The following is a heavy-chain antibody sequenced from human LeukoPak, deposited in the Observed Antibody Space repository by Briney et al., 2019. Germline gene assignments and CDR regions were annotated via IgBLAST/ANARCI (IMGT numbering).Heavy chain of an antibody. CDR1: GGTVSSYV. CDR3: ARAEDQGRYFDWLPGFAP. Sequence: GSSVKVSCTASGGTVSSYVISWVRQAPGQGPEWMGGVLPIFGTAIYAQKWQGRVTITADESTSTAYMELRSLRSEDTAIYYCARAEDQGRYFDWLPGFAPWGQGTQVIVSS. D-gene: IGHD3-9*01. J-gene: IGHJ5*02. CDR2: VLPIFGTA. V-gene: IGHV1-69*01.